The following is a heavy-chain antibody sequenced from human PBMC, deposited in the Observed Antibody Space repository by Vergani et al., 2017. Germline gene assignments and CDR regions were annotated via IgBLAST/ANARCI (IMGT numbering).Heavy chain of an antibody. D-gene: IGHD6-13*01. V-gene: IGHV4-59*01. Sequence: QVQLQESGPGLVKPSETLSLTCTVSGGSISSYYWSWIRQPPWKGLEWIGYIYYSGSTNYNPALKRRVTISVDTSKNQCSLKLSSVTAADTAVYYCARASAGSLDYWGQGTLVTVSS. CDR3: ARASAGSLDY. CDR2: IYYSGST. J-gene: IGHJ4*02. CDR1: GGSISSYY.